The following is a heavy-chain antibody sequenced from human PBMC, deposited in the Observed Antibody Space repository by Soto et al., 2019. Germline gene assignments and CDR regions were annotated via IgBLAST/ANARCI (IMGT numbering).Heavy chain of an antibody. V-gene: IGHV1-69*13. Sequence: SVKVSCKASGGTFSSYAISWVRQAPGQGLEWMGGIIPIFGTANYAQKFQGRVTITADESTSTAYMELSSLRSEDTAVYYCARGRHYYDSSGYGHNWFDPWGQGTLVTVSS. CDR1: GGTFSSYA. D-gene: IGHD3-22*01. CDR2: IIPIFGTA. J-gene: IGHJ5*02. CDR3: ARGRHYYDSSGYGHNWFDP.